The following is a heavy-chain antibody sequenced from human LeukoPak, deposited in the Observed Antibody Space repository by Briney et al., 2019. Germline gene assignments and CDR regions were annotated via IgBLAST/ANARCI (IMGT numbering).Heavy chain of an antibody. V-gene: IGHV1-46*01. J-gene: IGHJ6*03. CDR2: INPSGGST. D-gene: IGHD3-10*01. CDR1: GYTFTSYY. Sequence: ASVKVSCKASGYTFTSYYMHWVRQAPGQGLEWMGIINPSGGSTSYAQKFQGRVTMTRDTSTSTVYMELSSLRSEDTAVYYCARGGDSGSYSADRFYYYMDVWGKGTTVTISS. CDR3: ARGGDSGSYSADRFYYYMDV.